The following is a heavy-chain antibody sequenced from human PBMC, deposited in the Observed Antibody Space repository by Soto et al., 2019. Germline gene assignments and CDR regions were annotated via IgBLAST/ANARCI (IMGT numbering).Heavy chain of an antibody. Sequence: SQTLSLTCAISGDSVSSNSAALNLSMQSPSRGLEWLGRTYYRSKWYNDYAVSVKSRITINPDTSKNQFSLQLNSVTPEDTAVYYCARSSEDIVLMVYAILVAFDIWGQGTMVTVSS. CDR3: ARSSEDIVLMVYAILVAFDI. J-gene: IGHJ3*02. CDR2: TYYRSKWYN. CDR1: GDSVSSNSAA. V-gene: IGHV6-1*01. D-gene: IGHD2-8*01.